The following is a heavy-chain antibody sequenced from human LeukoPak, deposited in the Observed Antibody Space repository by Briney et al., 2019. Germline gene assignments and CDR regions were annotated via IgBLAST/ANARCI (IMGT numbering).Heavy chain of an antibody. J-gene: IGHJ4*02. Sequence: SETLSLTCTVSGGSISSSSYYWGWIRQPPGKGLEWIGSIYYSGSTYYNPSLKSRVTISVDTSKNQFSLKLSSVTVADTAVYYCARLPWGKDYWGQGTLVTVSS. D-gene: IGHD7-27*01. CDR2: IYYSGST. V-gene: IGHV4-39*01. CDR1: GGSISSSSYY. CDR3: ARLPWGKDY.